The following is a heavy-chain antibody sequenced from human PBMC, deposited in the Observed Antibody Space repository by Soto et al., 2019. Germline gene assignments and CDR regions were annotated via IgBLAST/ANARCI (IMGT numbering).Heavy chain of an antibody. J-gene: IGHJ6*02. CDR2: ISYSVST. CDR3: ARVPVRKYYGAGTYNNFYFGMDV. V-gene: IGHV4-39*01. Sequence: PSETLSLTCTVSGVSISSYYWGWIRQPPGKGLEWIGSISYSVSTYYNPSLKSRVTISVDTSKNQFSLKLSSVTAADTAVYYCARVPVRKYYGAGTYNNFYFGMDVWGQGTTVTVSS. D-gene: IGHD3-10*01. CDR1: GVSISSYY.